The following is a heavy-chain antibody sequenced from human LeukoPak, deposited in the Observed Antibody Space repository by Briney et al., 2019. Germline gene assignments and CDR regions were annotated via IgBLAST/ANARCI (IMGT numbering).Heavy chain of an antibody. Sequence: GGSLRLSCAASGFTFSSYSMNWVRQAPGKGLEWVSYISSVGGTTYYADSVKGRFTVSRDNAKNSLFLHMNSLRAEDTAVYYCTKDGPWLEACNWGQGTLVTVSS. D-gene: IGHD6-19*01. CDR3: TKDGPWLEACN. J-gene: IGHJ4*02. CDR2: ISSVGGTT. V-gene: IGHV3-48*01. CDR1: GFTFSSYS.